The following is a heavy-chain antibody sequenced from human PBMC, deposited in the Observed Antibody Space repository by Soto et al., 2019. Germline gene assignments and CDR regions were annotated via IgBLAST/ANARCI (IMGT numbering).Heavy chain of an antibody. Sequence: GGSLRLSCAASGFTFSSYWMSWVRQAPGKGLEWVANIKQDGSEKYYVDSVKGRFTISRDNAKNSLYLQMNSLRAEDTAVYYCARDDGARWYDILTGYYNTNTPNYYGMDVWGQGTTVTVSS. J-gene: IGHJ6*02. CDR2: IKQDGSEK. V-gene: IGHV3-7*01. D-gene: IGHD3-9*01. CDR3: ARDDGARWYDILTGYYNTNTPNYYGMDV. CDR1: GFTFSSYW.